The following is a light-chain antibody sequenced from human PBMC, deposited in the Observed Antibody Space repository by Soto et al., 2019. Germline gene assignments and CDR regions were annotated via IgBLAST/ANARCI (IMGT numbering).Light chain of an antibody. CDR2: AVS. CDR1: QYSRND. Sequence: IQMNQSPSSLSASVGDRVTITCRASQYSRNDLSWYQQKPGKAPKLLIYAVSSLQCGVPSRFSGSGSGTDFTLTISSVKPEDFETYYCQQSYSMPCTFGQGTKVDIK. J-gene: IGKJ1*01. CDR3: QQSYSMPCT. V-gene: IGKV1-39*01.